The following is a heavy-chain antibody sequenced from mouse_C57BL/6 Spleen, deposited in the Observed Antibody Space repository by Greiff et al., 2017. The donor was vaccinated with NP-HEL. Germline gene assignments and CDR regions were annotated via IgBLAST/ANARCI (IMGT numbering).Heavy chain of an antibody. Sequence: QVHVKQPGAELVKPGASVKMSCTASGYTFTSYWITWVKQRPGQGLEWIGDIYPGSGSTNYNEKFKSKATLTVDTSSSTAYMQLSSLTSEDSAVYYCARYYGSPWFAYWGQGTLVTVSA. CDR3: ARYYGSPWFAY. CDR2: IYPGSGST. V-gene: IGHV1-55*01. D-gene: IGHD1-1*01. CDR1: GYTFTSYW. J-gene: IGHJ3*01.